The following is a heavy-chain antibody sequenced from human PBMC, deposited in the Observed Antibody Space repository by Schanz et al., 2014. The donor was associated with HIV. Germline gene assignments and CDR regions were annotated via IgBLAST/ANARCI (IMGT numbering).Heavy chain of an antibody. CDR1: GFTFSRYW. V-gene: IGHV3-7*01. CDR3: ARDSGPGIY. J-gene: IGHJ4*02. CDR2: IKQDGSEK. D-gene: IGHD3-10*01. Sequence: EVQLVESGGGLVQPGGSLRLSCAASGFTFSRYWMSWVRQAPGKGLEWVANIKQDGSEKHYVASVKGRFTISRANAKNSLYLQMSSLRADDPAVYYCARDSGPGIYWGQGTLVTVSS.